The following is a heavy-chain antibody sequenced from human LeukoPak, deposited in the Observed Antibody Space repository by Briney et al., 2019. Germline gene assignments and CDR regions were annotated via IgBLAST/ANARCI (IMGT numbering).Heavy chain of an antibody. D-gene: IGHD4-17*01. CDR2: IIPIFGTA. V-gene: IGHV1-69*06. CDR3: ARDPEVYGDYARPPKRYEPDHPRTNDY. CDR1: GGTFSSYA. J-gene: IGHJ4*02. Sequence: GASVKVSCKASGGTFSSYAISWVRQAPGQGLEWMGGIIPIFGTANYAQKFQGRVTITADKSTSTAYMELSSLRSEDTAVYYCARDPEVYGDYARPPKRYEPDHPRTNDYWGQGTLVTVSS.